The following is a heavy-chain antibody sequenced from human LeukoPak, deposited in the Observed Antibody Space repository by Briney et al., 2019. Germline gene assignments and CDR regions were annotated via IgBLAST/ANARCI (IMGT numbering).Heavy chain of an antibody. J-gene: IGHJ4*02. Sequence: GGSLRLSCAASGFTFSSYSMNWVRQAPGKGLEWVSSISSSSSYIYYADSVKGRFTISRDNAKNTLYLQMNSLRAEDTAVYYCARDGGWLQAEFDYWGQGTLVTVSS. D-gene: IGHD5-24*01. V-gene: IGHV3-21*01. CDR2: ISSSSSYI. CDR1: GFTFSSYS. CDR3: ARDGGWLQAEFDY.